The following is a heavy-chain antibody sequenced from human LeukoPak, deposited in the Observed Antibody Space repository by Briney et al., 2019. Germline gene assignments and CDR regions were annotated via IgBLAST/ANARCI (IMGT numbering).Heavy chain of an antibody. CDR2: ISAYNGNT. Sequence: ASVKVSCKASGYTFTSYGISWVRQAPGQGLEWMGWISAYNGNTNYAQKLQGRVTMTTDTSTSTAYMELRSLRSDDTAVYYCARDSPIPMRFLEALPSMDVWGQGTTVTVS. CDR1: GYTFTSYG. J-gene: IGHJ6*02. CDR3: ARDSPIPMRFLEALPSMDV. V-gene: IGHV1-18*01. D-gene: IGHD3-3*01.